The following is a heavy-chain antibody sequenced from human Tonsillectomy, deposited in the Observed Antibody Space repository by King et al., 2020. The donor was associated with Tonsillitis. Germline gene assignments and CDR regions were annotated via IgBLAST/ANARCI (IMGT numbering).Heavy chain of an antibody. J-gene: IGHJ3*02. CDR3: ARDFESHSTRNI. D-gene: IGHD3-9*01. Sequence: VQLVESGGGLVKPGGSLRLSCAASGFTFGSYSMNWVRQAPGRGLEWVSSISSSSSYIYYADSVKGRFTISRDNAKNSLYLQMNSLRSEYTAVYYCARDFESHSTRNIWRQEPILTVSS. CDR2: ISSSSSYI. V-gene: IGHV3-21*01. CDR1: GFTFGSYS.